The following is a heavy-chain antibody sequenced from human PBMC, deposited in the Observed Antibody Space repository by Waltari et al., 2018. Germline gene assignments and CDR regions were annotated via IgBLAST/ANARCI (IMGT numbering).Heavy chain of an antibody. Sequence: QVQLQESGPGLVKPSETLSLTCTVSGGSLSRPYWSWIRQPPGKGLEWIGYIYYSGSTNYNPSLKSRVTISVDTSKNQFSLKLSSVTAADTAVYYCARSYDSSGADAFDIWGQGTMVTVSS. CDR3: ARSYDSSGADAFDI. J-gene: IGHJ3*02. D-gene: IGHD3-22*01. CDR1: GGSLSRPY. CDR2: IYYSGST. V-gene: IGHV4-59*11.